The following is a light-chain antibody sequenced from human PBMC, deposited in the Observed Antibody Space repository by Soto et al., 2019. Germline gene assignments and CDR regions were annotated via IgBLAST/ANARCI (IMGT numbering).Light chain of an antibody. CDR2: EVS. CDR1: SSDVGGYNY. Sequence: QSALTQPASVSGSPGQSITISCTGNSSDVGGYNYVSWYQQHPGKAPKLMIYEVSNRPSGVSNRFSGSKSGNTASLTISGFQAEDEADYYCSSYTSSSTLCVFGTGSKRTV. V-gene: IGLV2-14*01. CDR3: SSYTSSSTLCV. J-gene: IGLJ1*01.